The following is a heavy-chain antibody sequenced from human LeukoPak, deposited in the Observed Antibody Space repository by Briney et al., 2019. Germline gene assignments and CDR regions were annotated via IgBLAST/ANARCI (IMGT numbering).Heavy chain of an antibody. J-gene: IGHJ4*02. D-gene: IGHD3-10*01. CDR3: AKGRIGSFAYDY. CDR1: GFTLSSFA. V-gene: IGHV3-23*01. CDR2: ISGGST. Sequence: GGSLRLSCAASGFTLSSFAMSWVSQAPERGLEWVSSISGGSTYYVESVKGRFTISRDNSKNTLSLQMNSLRAEDTAIYYCAKGRIGSFAYDYRGQGTLVTVSS.